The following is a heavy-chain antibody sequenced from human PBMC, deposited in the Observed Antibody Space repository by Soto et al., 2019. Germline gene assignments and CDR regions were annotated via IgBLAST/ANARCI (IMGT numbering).Heavy chain of an antibody. J-gene: IGHJ4*02. D-gene: IGHD3-16*02. V-gene: IGHV3-23*01. CDR3: AKRGGYDYVWKSYRPDY. CDR1: GFTFSSFA. Sequence: EVQLLESGGGLVQPGGSLRLSCVASGFTFSSFAMSWVRQAPGKGLEWVSTLSGSGGDTYYADSVNGRFTISRDKSKNTLYLQMDRLRVEDTAVYYCAKRGGYDYVWKSYRPDYWGQGTLFSVSS. CDR2: LSGSGGDT.